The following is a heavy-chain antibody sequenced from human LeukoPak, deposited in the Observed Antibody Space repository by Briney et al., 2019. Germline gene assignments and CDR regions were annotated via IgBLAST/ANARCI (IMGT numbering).Heavy chain of an antibody. Sequence: GGSLRLSCAASGFTFSTYTMAWVRQAPGGGLEWVSGIGGDGGGGTYYADSVKGRFAISRDNSKSTLYLQMNSLRAEDTAVYYCAKEAAAGTGTEFDCWGQGTLVTVSS. CDR1: GFTFSTYT. D-gene: IGHD6-13*01. CDR2: IGGDGGGGT. CDR3: AKEAAAGTGTEFDC. V-gene: IGHV3-23*01. J-gene: IGHJ4*02.